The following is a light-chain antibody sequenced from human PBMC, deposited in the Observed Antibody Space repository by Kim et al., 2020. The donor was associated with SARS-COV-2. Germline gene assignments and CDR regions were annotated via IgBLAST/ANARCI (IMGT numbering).Light chain of an antibody. CDR1: SSNSGADYE. CDR2: GKS. J-gene: IGLJ1*01. Sequence: RGNIICTGRSSNSGADYEVPWDQQLPGTAPKLLSYGKSNLHSGVPDRFSGCKSGTSASLDITGLQAEDEADYYCQSYDNSLSGYVFGTGTKVTVL. CDR3: QSYDNSLSGYV. V-gene: IGLV1-40*01.